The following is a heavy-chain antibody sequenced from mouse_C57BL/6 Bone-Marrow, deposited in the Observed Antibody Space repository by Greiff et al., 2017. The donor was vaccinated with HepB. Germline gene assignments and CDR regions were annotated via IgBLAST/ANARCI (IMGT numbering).Heavy chain of an antibody. CDR3: AREGDYGSSYYFDY. CDR1: GYTFTSYW. Sequence: QVQLQQPGAELVRPGTSVKLSCKASGYTFTSYWMHWVKQRPGQGLEWIGVIDPSDSYTNYNQKFKGKATLTVDTSSSTAYMHLSSLTSEDSAVDYCAREGDYGSSYYFDYWGQGTTLTVSS. CDR2: IDPSDSYT. D-gene: IGHD1-1*01. V-gene: IGHV1-59*01. J-gene: IGHJ2*01.